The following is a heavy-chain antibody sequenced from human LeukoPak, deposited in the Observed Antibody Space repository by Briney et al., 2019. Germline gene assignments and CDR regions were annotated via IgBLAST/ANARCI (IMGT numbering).Heavy chain of an antibody. J-gene: IGHJ4*02. CDR1: GFTVSSNY. V-gene: IGHV3-9*01. CDR3: ARGGGYSYGSKIDY. Sequence: GGSLRLSCAASGFTVSSNYMNWVRQAPGKGLEWVSGISWNGGRIGYAGSVKGRFTISRDNAKNSLYVQMNSLRPEDTAFYYCARGGGYSYGSKIDYWGQGTLVTVSS. D-gene: IGHD5-18*01. CDR2: ISWNGGRI.